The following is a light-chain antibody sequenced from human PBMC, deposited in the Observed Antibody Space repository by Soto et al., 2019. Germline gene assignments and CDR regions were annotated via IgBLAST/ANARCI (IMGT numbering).Light chain of an antibody. CDR3: SSYTGGSTYV. Sequence: QSALTQPASVSGSPGQSITISCTGTSSDIGGYKYVSWYQQHPGKAPKLMIYDVSNRPSGVSNRFSGSKSGNTATLTISWLHGEDEAEYYCSSYTGGSTYVFGTGTKVTVL. CDR2: DVS. J-gene: IGLJ1*01. V-gene: IGLV2-14*01. CDR1: SSDIGGYKY.